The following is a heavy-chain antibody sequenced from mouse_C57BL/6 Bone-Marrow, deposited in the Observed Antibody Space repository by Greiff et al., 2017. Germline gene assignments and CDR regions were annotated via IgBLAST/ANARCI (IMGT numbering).Heavy chain of an antibody. Sequence: EVQLVESGPGMVKPSQSLSLTCTVTGYSITSGYDWHWIRHFPGNKLEWMGYISYSGSTNYNPSLKSRISITHDTSKNHFFLKLNSVTTEDTATYYCARGPKTGSDWYFDVWGTGTTVTVSS. CDR1: GYSITSGYD. J-gene: IGHJ1*03. V-gene: IGHV3-1*01. D-gene: IGHD4-1*01. CDR3: ARGPKTGSDWYFDV. CDR2: ISYSGST.